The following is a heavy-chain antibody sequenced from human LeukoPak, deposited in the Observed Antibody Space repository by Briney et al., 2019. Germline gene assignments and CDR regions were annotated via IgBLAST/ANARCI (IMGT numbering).Heavy chain of an antibody. CDR2: ISYSGCT. J-gene: IGHJ4*02. CDR1: GCTISSGYYY. Sequence: SQTLSLTCTVSGCTISSGYYYWSWIRQHPGKGLEWLGYISYSGCTYYNPSLKIRLTISVSTSKNQFSMRLSSMTRTEADGSYGARDRSESSGYYAFTYWGQGTLVTVSS. D-gene: IGHD3-22*01. CDR3: ARDRSESSGYYAFTY. V-gene: IGHV4-31*02.